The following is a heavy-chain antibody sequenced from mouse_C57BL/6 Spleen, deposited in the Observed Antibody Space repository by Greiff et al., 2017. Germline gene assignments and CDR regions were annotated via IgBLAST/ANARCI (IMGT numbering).Heavy chain of an antibody. J-gene: IGHJ4*01. D-gene: IGHD2-2*01. CDR2: IKPSNGGT. CDR3: ARGRGNDLEGDAMDY. V-gene: IGHV1-53*01. Sequence: VQLQQPGTELVTPGASVKLSCKASGYTFTSYWMHWVKQRPGQGLEWIGNIKPSNGGTNYNEKFKSKATLTVDKSSSTAYMKRSSLTAEDSAVYYWARGRGNDLEGDAMDYWGQGTSVTVSS. CDR1: GYTFTSYW.